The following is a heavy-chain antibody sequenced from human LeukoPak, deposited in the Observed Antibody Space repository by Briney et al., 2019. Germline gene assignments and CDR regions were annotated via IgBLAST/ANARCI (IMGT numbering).Heavy chain of an antibody. D-gene: IGHD1-26*01. CDR3: ARHGGTLDYFDY. CDR1: GGSISSYY. CDR2: ISYGGAT. J-gene: IGHJ4*02. V-gene: IGHV4-59*08. Sequence: SETLSLTCTVSGGSISSYYWSWIRQPPGKGLEWIGYISYGGATSYNPSLKKRVTISVDSPKNRFSLRLSSLTAADTALYYCARHGGTLDYFDYWGPGSLVTVSS.